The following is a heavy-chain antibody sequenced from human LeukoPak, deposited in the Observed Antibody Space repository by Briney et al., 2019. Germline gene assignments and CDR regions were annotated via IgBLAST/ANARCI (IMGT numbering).Heavy chain of an antibody. V-gene: IGHV4-39*07. CDR3: ARESDDSSGSGAFDI. D-gene: IGHD3-22*01. J-gene: IGHJ3*02. Sequence: PSETLSLTCTVSGGSLSSSSYYWGWIRQPPGTGLEWIGSIYHSGSTYYNPSLKSRVTISVDTSKNQFSLKLSSVTAADTAVYYCARESDDSSGSGAFDIWGQGTMVTVSS. CDR2: IYHSGST. CDR1: GGSLSSSSYY.